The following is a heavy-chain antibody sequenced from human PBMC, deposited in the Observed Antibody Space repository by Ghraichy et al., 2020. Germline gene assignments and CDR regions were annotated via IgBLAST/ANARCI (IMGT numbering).Heavy chain of an antibody. Sequence: GGSLRLSCAASGFTFSSYAMHWVRQAPGKGLEWVAVISYDGSNKYYADSVKGRFTISRDNSKNTLYLQMNSLRAEDTAGYYCARGRRGYCSGGSCSADAFDIWGQGTMVTVSS. J-gene: IGHJ3*02. CDR1: GFTFSSYA. V-gene: IGHV3-30-3*01. CDR3: ARGRRGYCSGGSCSADAFDI. D-gene: IGHD2-15*01. CDR2: ISYDGSNK.